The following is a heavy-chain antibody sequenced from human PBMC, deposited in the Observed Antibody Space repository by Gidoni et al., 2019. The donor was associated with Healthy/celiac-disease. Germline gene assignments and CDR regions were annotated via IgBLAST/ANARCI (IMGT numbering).Heavy chain of an antibody. V-gene: IGHV3-23*04. CDR2: ISGSGGST. J-gene: IGHJ4*02. Sequence: EVQLVESGGGLVQPGGSLRLSCAASGFTFSSYAMSWGRQAPGKGLEWVSAISGSGGSTYYADSVKGRFPISRDNSKNTLYLQMNSLRAEDTAVYYCAKGDIVVVPAAMPSGYWGQGTLVTVSS. D-gene: IGHD2-2*01. CDR1: GFTFSSYA. CDR3: AKGDIVVVPAAMPSGY.